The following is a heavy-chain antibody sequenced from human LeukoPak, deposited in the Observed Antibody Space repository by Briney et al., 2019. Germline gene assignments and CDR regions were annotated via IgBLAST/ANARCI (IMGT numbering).Heavy chain of an antibody. Sequence: SETLSLTCAVYGGSFSGYYWSWIRQPPGKGLEGIGEINHSGNTNYNPSLKSRVTISVDTTKNQFSLKLSSVTAADTSVYYCARDHLPAAAPGDYMDVWGKGTTVTVSS. J-gene: IGHJ6*03. CDR2: INHSGNT. CDR3: ARDHLPAAAPGDYMDV. V-gene: IGHV4-34*01. D-gene: IGHD6-13*01. CDR1: GGSFSGYY.